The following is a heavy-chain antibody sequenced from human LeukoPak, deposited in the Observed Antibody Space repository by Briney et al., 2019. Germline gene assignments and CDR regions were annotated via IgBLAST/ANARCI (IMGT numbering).Heavy chain of an antibody. CDR2: IYDSGST. V-gene: IGHV4-31*03. CDR3: ARDSRGSYYYGMDV. CDR1: GGSISSGGYY. J-gene: IGHJ6*02. D-gene: IGHD1-26*01. Sequence: PSQTLSLTCTVSGGSISSGGYYWSWIRQHPGKGLEWIGYIYDSGSTYYNPSLKSRVSISVDTSKNQFSLKLSSVTAADTAVYYCARDSRGSYYYGMDVWGQGTTVTVSS.